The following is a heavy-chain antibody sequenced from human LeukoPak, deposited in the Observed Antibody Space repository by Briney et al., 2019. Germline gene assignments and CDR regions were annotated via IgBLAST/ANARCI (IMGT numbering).Heavy chain of an antibody. CDR2: TNPNSGDT. CDR1: GYTFTSYD. V-gene: IGHV1-2*02. CDR3: ARQPGRDYYDSSGIEAFDI. J-gene: IGHJ3*02. Sequence: ASVKVSCKTSGYTFTSYDMHWVRQATGQGLEWMGWTNPNSGDTGSAQKFQGRVTMTRDTSISTAYMELSRLRSDDTAVYYCARQPGRDYYDSSGIEAFDIWGQGTMVTVSS. D-gene: IGHD3-22*01.